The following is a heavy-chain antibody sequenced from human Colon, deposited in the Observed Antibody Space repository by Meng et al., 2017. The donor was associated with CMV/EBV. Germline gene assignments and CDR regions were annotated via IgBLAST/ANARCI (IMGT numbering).Heavy chain of an antibody. D-gene: IGHD3-3*01. CDR3: ARQAGRTVFGVIIPAYFDY. J-gene: IGHJ4*02. CDR2: TYQSGRT. Sequence: SETLSLTCNVSGDSISNTDYFWGWIRQPPGKGLEWVGTTYQSGRTYVKPSLKSRVTISLDTSKNQFSLKVTSVTAADTAVYYCARQAGRTVFGVIIPAYFDYWGQGTLVTVSS. CDR1: GDSISNTDYF. V-gene: IGHV4-39*07.